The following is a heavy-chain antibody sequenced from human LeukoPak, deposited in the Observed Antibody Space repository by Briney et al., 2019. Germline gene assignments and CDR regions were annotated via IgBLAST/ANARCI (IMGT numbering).Heavy chain of an antibody. CDR3: ARGRSVGTSAHPSCYMDV. Sequence: ASVKVSCKASGYTPTSYDSNWVRQATGRGLEWMGWMNPNSGNTGYAQKFQGRVTMTRNTPISTAYMELSRLRPEDTAVYYCARGRSVGTSAHPSCYMDVWGKGTTVTVSS. D-gene: IGHD2-2*01. V-gene: IGHV1-8*01. CDR1: GYTPTSYD. CDR2: MNPNSGNT. J-gene: IGHJ6*03.